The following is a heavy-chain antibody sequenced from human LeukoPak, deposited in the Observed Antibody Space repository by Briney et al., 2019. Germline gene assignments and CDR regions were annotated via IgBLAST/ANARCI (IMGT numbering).Heavy chain of an antibody. V-gene: IGHV1-24*01. Sequence: ASVKVSCKVSGNTLTELSMHWVRQAPGEGLEWVGGFDPEDGEIIYAQKFQGRVTMTTDTSTSTAYMELRSLRSDDTAVYYCARGLGVAGKTDYYYYYYMDVWGKGTTVTVSS. CDR1: GNTLTELS. D-gene: IGHD6-19*01. CDR3: ARGLGVAGKTDYYYYYYMDV. CDR2: FDPEDGEI. J-gene: IGHJ6*03.